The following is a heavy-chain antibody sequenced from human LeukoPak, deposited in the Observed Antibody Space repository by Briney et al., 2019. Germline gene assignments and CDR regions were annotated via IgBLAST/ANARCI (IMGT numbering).Heavy chain of an antibody. J-gene: IGHJ4*02. CDR2: ISSNGGST. Sequence: PGGSLRLSCSASGFTFSNYTMHWVRQAPGKGLEYVSSISSNGGSTYYADSVKGRFTISRDNSKNTLYLQMNSLRAEDTAVYYCAKGSKRQDYWGQGTLVTVSS. CDR3: AKGSKRQDY. CDR1: GFTFSNYT. V-gene: IGHV3-64*04.